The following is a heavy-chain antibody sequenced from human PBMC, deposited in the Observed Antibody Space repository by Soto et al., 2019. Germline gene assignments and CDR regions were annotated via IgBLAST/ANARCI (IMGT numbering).Heavy chain of an antibody. CDR1: VFTFSDYY. CDR2: ISSSSSYT. J-gene: IGHJ4*02. Sequence: SLRLSCSASVFTFSDYYMSWIRQAPGKGLEWVSYISSSSSYTNYADSVKGRFTISRDNAKNSLYLQMNSLRAEDTAVYYCARRDSYGLIDYWGQGTLVTVSS. D-gene: IGHD5-18*01. V-gene: IGHV3-11*06. CDR3: ARRDSYGLIDY.